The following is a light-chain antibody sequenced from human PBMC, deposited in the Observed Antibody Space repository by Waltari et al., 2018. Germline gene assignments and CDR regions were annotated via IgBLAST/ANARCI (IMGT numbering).Light chain of an antibody. Sequence: QSVLTQPPSVSAAPGQKVTISCSGSSSNIGNNYVSWYQQLPGTAPKLLIYEKKKRPSGIPDRFSGSKSGTSATLGITGLQTGDEADDYCGTWDSSLSARGVFGSGTKVTVL. J-gene: IGLJ6*01. CDR1: SSNIGNNY. V-gene: IGLV1-51*01. CDR2: EKK. CDR3: GTWDSSLSARGV.